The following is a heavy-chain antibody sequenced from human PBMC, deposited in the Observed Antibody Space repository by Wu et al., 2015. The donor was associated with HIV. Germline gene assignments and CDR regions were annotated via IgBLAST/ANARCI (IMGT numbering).Heavy chain of an antibody. Sequence: QAQLVQSGAEVKKPGSSVKVSCKASGGTFSYSAIAWVRQAPGQGLEWMGRIIPIFGKTNYAQKFQGRVTITADESSTTAYMELSSLRSEDTAVYYCARGRYYDYRPEGYWGQGTLVTVSS. D-gene: IGHD3-16*01. J-gene: IGHJ4*02. CDR1: GGTFSYSA. CDR2: IIPIFGKT. V-gene: IGHV1-69*13. CDR3: ARGRYYDYRPEGY.